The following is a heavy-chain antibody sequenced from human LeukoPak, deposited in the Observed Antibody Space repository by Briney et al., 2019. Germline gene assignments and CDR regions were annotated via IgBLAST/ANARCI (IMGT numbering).Heavy chain of an antibody. Sequence: GGSLRLSCAASGFTFSDHYMDWVRQAPGKGLEWVGRTRNKANSYTTEYAASVKGRFTISRDDSNNSLYLQTNSLKTDDTAVYYCARSGRSGSYYSDFDYWGQGTLVTVSS. CDR2: TRNKANSYTT. D-gene: IGHD1-26*01. V-gene: IGHV3-72*01. CDR3: ARSGRSGSYYSDFDY. J-gene: IGHJ4*02. CDR1: GFTFSDHY.